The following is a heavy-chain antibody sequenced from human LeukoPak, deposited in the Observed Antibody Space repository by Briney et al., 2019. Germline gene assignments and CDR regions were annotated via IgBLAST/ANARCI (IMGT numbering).Heavy chain of an antibody. Sequence: PGGSLRLSCAVSGLTFSDYRMIWVRQAPEKRLEWVAVTAGADDVIQYADSVKGRFTLSRDNSKNTVSLQMNSLGAEDTAVYYCARGNGSGSFLIDYWGQGTLVTVSS. J-gene: IGHJ4*02. CDR1: GLTFSDYR. CDR3: ARGNGSGSFLIDY. V-gene: IGHV3-30*03. D-gene: IGHD3-10*01. CDR2: TAGADDVI.